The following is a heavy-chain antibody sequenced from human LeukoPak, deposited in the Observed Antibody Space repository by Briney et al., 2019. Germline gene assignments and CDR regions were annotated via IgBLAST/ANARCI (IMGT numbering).Heavy chain of an antibody. CDR2: INPNSGGT. J-gene: IGHJ4*02. CDR3: ARVFVGFGAAAGH. D-gene: IGHD6-13*01. Sequence: ASVKVSCKASGYTFTGYYMHWVRQAPGQGLEWMGWINPNSGGTNYAQKFQGRVTMTRDTSISTAYMELSRLRSDDTAVYYCARVFVGFGAAAGHWGQGTLVTVSS. V-gene: IGHV1-2*02. CDR1: GYTFTGYY.